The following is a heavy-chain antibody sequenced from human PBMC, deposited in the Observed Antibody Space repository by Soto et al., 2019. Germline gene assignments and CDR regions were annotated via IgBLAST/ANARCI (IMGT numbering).Heavy chain of an antibody. CDR3: ARGLDYDSSGYYLDF. CDR2: IQYHGINK. J-gene: IGHJ4*02. Sequence: PGGSLRLSCTASGFTFSTYGMHWVRQAPGKGLEWVAFIQYHGINKDYADSVKGRFTISRDNSRNTLYLQMNSLRAEDTAVYYCARGLDYDSSGYYLDFWGQGPLVTVSS. V-gene: IGHV3-30*02. D-gene: IGHD3-22*01. CDR1: GFTFSTYG.